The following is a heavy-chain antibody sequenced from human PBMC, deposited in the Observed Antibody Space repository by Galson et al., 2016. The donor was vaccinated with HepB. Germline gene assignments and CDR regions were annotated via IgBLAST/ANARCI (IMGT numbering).Heavy chain of an antibody. J-gene: IGHJ3*02. CDR2: IWPDGTDE. D-gene: IGHD1-26*01. CDR3: ARRIVGPNDAFDI. Sequence: SLRLSCAASGFTFSSRGMHWVRQAPGKGLEWVAVIWPDGTDEKYGDSVQGRFSISRDNSKSTLYLQMNSLKTEDTAVYYCARRIVGPNDAFDIWGQGTKVTVSS. CDR1: GFTFSSRG. V-gene: IGHV3-33*01.